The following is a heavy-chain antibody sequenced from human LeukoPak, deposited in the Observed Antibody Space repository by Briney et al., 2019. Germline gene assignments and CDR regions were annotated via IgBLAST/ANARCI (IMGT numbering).Heavy chain of an antibody. CDR1: GYSFTSYD. CDR2: MNPNSGNT. J-gene: IGHJ4*02. V-gene: IGHV1-8*01. D-gene: IGHD6-13*01. CDR3: ARGAIAADYFDY. Sequence: ASVKVSCKASGYSFTSYDINLVRQAAGQGVGWMGWMNPNSGNTGYAQKFQGRVTMPTDTHTNTAYMELRSLRSDDTAVYYCARGAIAADYFDYWGQGTQVTVSS.